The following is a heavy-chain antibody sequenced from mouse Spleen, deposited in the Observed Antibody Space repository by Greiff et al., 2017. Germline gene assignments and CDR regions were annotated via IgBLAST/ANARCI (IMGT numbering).Heavy chain of an antibody. CDR1: GFTFSDYG. J-gene: IGHJ4*01. D-gene: IGHD1-1*01. Sequence: EVHLVESGGGLVKPGGSLKLSCAASGFTFSDYGMHWVRQAPEKGLEWVAYISSGSSTIYYADTVKGRFTISRDNAKNTLFLQMTSLRSEDTAMYYCARSGYGSRDYAMDYWGQGTSVTVSS. CDR3: ARSGYGSRDYAMDY. CDR2: ISSGSSTI. V-gene: IGHV5-17*01.